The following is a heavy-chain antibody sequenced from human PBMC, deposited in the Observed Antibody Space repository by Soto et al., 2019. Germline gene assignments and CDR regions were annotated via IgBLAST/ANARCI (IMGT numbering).Heavy chain of an antibody. V-gene: IGHV3-21*01. J-gene: IGHJ3*02. D-gene: IGHD6-6*01. CDR2: ISSSSSYI. CDR1: GFTFSSYS. Sequence: GSLRLSCAASGFTFSSYSMNWVRQAPGKGLEWVSSISSSSSYIYYADSVKGRFTISRDNAKNSLYLQMNSLRAEDTAVYYCARDHGIAARRNAFDIWGQGTMVTVSS. CDR3: ARDHGIAARRNAFDI.